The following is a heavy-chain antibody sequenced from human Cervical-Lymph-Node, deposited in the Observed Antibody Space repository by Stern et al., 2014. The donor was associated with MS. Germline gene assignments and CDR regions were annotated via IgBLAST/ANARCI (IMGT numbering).Heavy chain of an antibody. V-gene: IGHV3-30-3*01. CDR2: VSSEGNNK. D-gene: IGHD3-16*01. CDR3: ATQIWFDY. J-gene: IGHJ4*02. Sequence: VQLVESGGGVVPPGRSLRLSCAVSGFNFSHYAMHWVRQAPGKGLEWVAAVSSEGNNKYHADSVKGRFTISRDNSKNTVYLQMNSLRDDDTAVYYCATQIWFDYWGQGTLVAVS. CDR1: GFNFSHYA.